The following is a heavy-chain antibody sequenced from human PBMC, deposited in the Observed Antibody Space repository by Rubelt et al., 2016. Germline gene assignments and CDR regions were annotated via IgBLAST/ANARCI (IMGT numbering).Heavy chain of an antibody. V-gene: IGHV3-43*01. J-gene: IGHJ6*02. CDR2: ITWDGATT. D-gene: IGHD3-16*01. CDR3: KKESDPNGYYAMDV. Sequence: VSFITWDGATTYYADSVKGRFTISRDTSKTSLYLQMDSLRSEDTALYYCKKESDPNGYYAMDVWGPGTTVTVSS.